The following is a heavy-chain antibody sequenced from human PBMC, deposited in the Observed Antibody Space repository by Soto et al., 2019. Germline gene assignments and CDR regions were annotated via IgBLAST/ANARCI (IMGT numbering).Heavy chain of an antibody. D-gene: IGHD3-10*01. J-gene: IGHJ6*02. CDR2: INHSGST. V-gene: IGHV4-34*01. Sequence: PSETLSLTCAVYGGSFSGYYCSWICQPPAKGLEWIGEINHSGSTNYNPSLKSRVTISVDTSKSQFSLRLSSVTAADTAVYYCARLWFGELLTYYYGMDVWGQGTTVTVSS. CDR1: GGSFSGYY. CDR3: ARLWFGELLTYYYGMDV.